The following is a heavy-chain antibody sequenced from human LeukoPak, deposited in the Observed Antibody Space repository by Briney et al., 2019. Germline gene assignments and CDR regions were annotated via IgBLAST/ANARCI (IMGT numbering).Heavy chain of an antibody. D-gene: IGHD2-8*02. CDR3: ARGAEWVVYATCNWFDP. V-gene: IGHV3-21*01. CDR1: GLTFSSYS. Sequence: GGSLRLSCAASGLTFSSYSMNWVRQAPGKGLEWVSSISSSSSYIYYADSVKGRFTISRDNAKNSLYLQMNSLRAEDTAVYYCARGAEWVVYATCNWFDPWGQGALVTVSS. CDR2: ISSSSSYI. J-gene: IGHJ5*02.